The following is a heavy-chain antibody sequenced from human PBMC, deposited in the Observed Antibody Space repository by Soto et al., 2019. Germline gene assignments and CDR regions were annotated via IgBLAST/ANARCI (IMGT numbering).Heavy chain of an antibody. V-gene: IGHV3-74*01. CDR2: ISNDGSS. CDR3: ARLPNKSPQN. Sequence: EVQLVESGGGLVQPGGSLRLSCVASGFTFSSYWMHWVRQAPGKGLVWVSSISNDGSSIYADPVKGRFTISRDNAKNTLYLQMNSLRAEDMAVYYCARLPNKSPQNWGQGTLVIVSP. CDR1: GFTFSSYW. J-gene: IGHJ1*01.